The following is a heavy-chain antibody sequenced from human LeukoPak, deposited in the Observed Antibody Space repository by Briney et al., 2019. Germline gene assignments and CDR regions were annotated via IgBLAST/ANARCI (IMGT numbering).Heavy chain of an antibody. D-gene: IGHD3-3*01. Sequence: ASVKVSCKASGYTFTSYYMHWVRQAPGQGLEWMGIINPSGGSTSYAQKFQGRVTMTRDTFTSTVYMELSSLRSEDTAVYYCARDIPHYDFWSGYPKENYYYYGMDVWGQGTTVTVSS. CDR2: INPSGGST. CDR1: GYTFTSYY. J-gene: IGHJ6*02. V-gene: IGHV1-46*01. CDR3: ARDIPHYDFWSGYPKENYYYYGMDV.